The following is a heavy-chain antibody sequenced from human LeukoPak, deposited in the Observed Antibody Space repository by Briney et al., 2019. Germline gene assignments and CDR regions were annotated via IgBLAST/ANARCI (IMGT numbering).Heavy chain of an antibody. Sequence: GGSLRLSCAASGFTFSSYGMHWVRQAPGKGLEWVAFIRYDGSNKYYADSVKGRFTISRDNSKNTLYLQMNSLRAEDTAVYYCAKEISSGWLLAFDIWGQGTMVTVSS. CDR1: GFTFSSYG. V-gene: IGHV3-30*02. D-gene: IGHD6-19*01. CDR3: AKEISSGWLLAFDI. J-gene: IGHJ3*02. CDR2: IRYDGSNK.